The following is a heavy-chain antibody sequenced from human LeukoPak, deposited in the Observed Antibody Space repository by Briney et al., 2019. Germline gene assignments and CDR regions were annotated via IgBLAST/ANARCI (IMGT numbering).Heavy chain of an antibody. D-gene: IGHD6-19*01. CDR2: INGGGTDT. Sequence: GGSLRLSCAASGFTFRSYAMAWVRQAPGKGLDWLSAINGGGTDTYNADSVKGRFTISRDNPKNTLYLQMNSLRAEDTAVYYCAKGSSSGWPYYFDQWGQGTLVTVSS. CDR1: GFTFRSYA. V-gene: IGHV3-23*01. J-gene: IGHJ4*02. CDR3: AKGSSSGWPYYFDQ.